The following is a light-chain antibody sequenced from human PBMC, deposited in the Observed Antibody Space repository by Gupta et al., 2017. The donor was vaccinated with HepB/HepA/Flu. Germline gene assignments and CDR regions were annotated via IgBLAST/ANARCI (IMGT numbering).Light chain of an antibody. CDR1: QSVSSN. CDR3: QQYDKWPPVT. J-gene: IGKJ4*01. CDR2: GAS. V-gene: IGKV3-15*01. Sequence: EIVMTQSPATLSLSPGQGATLSCRASQSVSSNLAWYQQKPGQAPRLLIYGASTRATGIPARFSGFGSGTEFTLTISSLQSEDFAVYYCQQYDKWPPVTFGGGTKVEIK.